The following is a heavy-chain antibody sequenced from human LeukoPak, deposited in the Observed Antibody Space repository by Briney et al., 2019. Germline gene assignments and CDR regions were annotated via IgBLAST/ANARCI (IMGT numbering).Heavy chain of an antibody. CDR3: AKDRVGATLYFDF. CDR1: GFTFSNYG. Sequence: GGTLRLSCAASGFTFSNYGMSWVRQAPGKGPEWVSAISGSGDTTYFADSVKGRFTISRDNSKNALYLQMNSLRAEDTAVYYCAKDRVGATLYFDFWGQGTLLTVSS. D-gene: IGHD1-26*01. CDR2: ISGSGDTT. J-gene: IGHJ4*02. V-gene: IGHV3-23*01.